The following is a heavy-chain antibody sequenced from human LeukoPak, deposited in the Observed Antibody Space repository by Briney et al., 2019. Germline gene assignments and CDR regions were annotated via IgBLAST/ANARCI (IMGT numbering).Heavy chain of an antibody. CDR3: ARGPPRERWFES. D-gene: IGHD1-1*01. Sequence: GGSLRLSCTASGFTFSSYWMSWVRQAPGKGLEWVANIKYDGSEKYYVDSVKGRFTISRDNAKNSLYLQMNSLRAEDTAVFYCARGPPRERWFESWGQGTLVTVSS. J-gene: IGHJ5*01. CDR1: GFTFSSYW. CDR2: IKYDGSEK. V-gene: IGHV3-7*03.